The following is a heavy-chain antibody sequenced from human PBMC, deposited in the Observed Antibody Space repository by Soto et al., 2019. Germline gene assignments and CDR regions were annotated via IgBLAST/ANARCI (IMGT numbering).Heavy chain of an antibody. D-gene: IGHD1-26*01. CDR1: GFTFSSYG. CDR2: ISYDGSKK. CDR3: AKDRPSVSRPYYYGMDV. J-gene: IGHJ6*02. Sequence: QVQLVESGGGVVQPGRSLRLSCAASGFTFSSYGMHWVRQAPGKGLEWVAVISYDGSKKYYADSVKGRFTIARDNSKNTLYLQMNSLRAEDTAVYYCAKDRPSVSRPYYYGMDVWGQGTTVTVSS. V-gene: IGHV3-30*18.